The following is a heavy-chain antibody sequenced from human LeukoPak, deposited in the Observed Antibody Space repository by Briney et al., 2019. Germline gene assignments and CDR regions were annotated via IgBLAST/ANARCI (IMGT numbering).Heavy chain of an antibody. J-gene: IGHJ4*02. CDR1: GFTFSDYY. D-gene: IGHD3-9*01. CDR2: ISSRGGSTI. V-gene: IGHV3-11*04. CDR3: ARVELRYFDWLLPFDY. Sequence: PGGSLRLSCAASGFTFSDYYMSWIRQAPGKGLEWVSYISSRGGSTIFYSDSVKGRFTISRDNAKNSLYLQMNSLRAEDTAVYYCARVELRYFDWLLPFDYWGQGTLVTVSS.